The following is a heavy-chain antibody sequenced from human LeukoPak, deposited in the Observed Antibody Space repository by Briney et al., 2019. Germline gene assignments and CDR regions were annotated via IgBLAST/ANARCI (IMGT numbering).Heavy chain of an antibody. V-gene: IGHV3-9*01. CDR1: GFIFDDCV. CDR2: ITWDGYKI. Sequence: GGSLRLSCEASGFIFDDCVMYWVRQPPGKGLEWVSGITWDGYKIDYVDSVKGRFTISRDNARNSLFLQMNRVRVEDTAFYYCVKGYSSSWSGYFDSWGQGTLVTVAS. D-gene: IGHD5-18*01. J-gene: IGHJ4*02. CDR3: VKGYSSSWSGYFDS.